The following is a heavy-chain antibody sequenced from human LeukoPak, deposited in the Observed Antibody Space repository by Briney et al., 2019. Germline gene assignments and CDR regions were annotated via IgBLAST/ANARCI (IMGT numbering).Heavy chain of an antibody. D-gene: IGHD3-22*01. Sequence: SETLSLTCTVSGGSISSYYWSWIRQPPGKGLEWIGYIYYRGSTNYNPSLKSRVTISVDSSKNQFSLKLSSVTAADTAVYYCARGPQYYYDSSGPFDYWGQGTLVTVSS. V-gene: IGHV4-59*01. CDR2: IYYRGST. J-gene: IGHJ4*02. CDR3: ARGPQYYYDSSGPFDY. CDR1: GGSISSYY.